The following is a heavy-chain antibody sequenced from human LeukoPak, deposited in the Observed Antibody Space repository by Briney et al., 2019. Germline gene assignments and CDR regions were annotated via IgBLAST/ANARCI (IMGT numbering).Heavy chain of an antibody. CDR2: ISSSSRSI. J-gene: IGHJ3*02. CDR3: AKDSLASDGGGPFDI. Sequence: PGGSLRLSCAASGFTFSTYSMNWVRQTPGKGLEWVSSISSSSRSIYYADSVKGRFTISRDNAKNSLYLQMNSLRAEDTAVYYCAKDSLASDGGGPFDIWGQGTMVTASS. V-gene: IGHV3-21*01. CDR1: GFTFSTYS. D-gene: IGHD2-15*01.